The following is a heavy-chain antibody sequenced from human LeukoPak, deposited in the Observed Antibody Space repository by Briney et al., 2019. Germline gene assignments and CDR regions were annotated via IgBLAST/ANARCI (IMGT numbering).Heavy chain of an antibody. J-gene: IGHJ4*02. V-gene: IGHV4-34*01. CDR3: ARGQTGAAALDF. D-gene: IGHD2-2*01. CDR1: GGSFSDHY. CDR2: STHSGST. Sequence: NSSETLSLTCAVYGGSFSDHYWTWIRQPPGKGLEWIGESTHSGSTNYNPSLKSRVSISVDTSKSQFPLKLTSVTAADTAVYHCARGQTGAAALDFWGPGTLVTVSS.